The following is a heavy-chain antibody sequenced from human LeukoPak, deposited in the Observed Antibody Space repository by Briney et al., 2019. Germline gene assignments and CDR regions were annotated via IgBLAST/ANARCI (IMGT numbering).Heavy chain of an antibody. CDR3: ARTTYYYANSGSSPVDY. Sequence: PGGSVRLSCAASGFTFSSFEMNWVRQAPGKGLEWVSYISNSGSTIYYADSVKGRFTISRDNAKNSLYLQMTSLRAEDTAVYFCARTTYYYANSGSSPVDYWGQGTLVTVSS. CDR2: ISNSGSTI. V-gene: IGHV3-48*03. J-gene: IGHJ4*02. CDR1: GFTFSSFE. D-gene: IGHD3-22*01.